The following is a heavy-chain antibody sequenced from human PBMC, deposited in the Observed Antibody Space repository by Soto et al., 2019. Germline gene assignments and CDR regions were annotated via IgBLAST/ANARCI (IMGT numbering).Heavy chain of an antibody. CDR1: GFTFRYHV. D-gene: IGHD4-17*01. CDR3: LNGDYY. CDR2: INSDGNI. Sequence: EEQLVESGGGLVQPGGSLRLSCVASGFTFRYHVMNWVRQAPGKGLEWVSSINSDGNIYYSESVRGRFTISRDHARNSLYLQMNSLRADDTALYYCLNGDYYVGQRTLVTVSS. J-gene: IGHJ4*02. V-gene: IGHV3-48*01.